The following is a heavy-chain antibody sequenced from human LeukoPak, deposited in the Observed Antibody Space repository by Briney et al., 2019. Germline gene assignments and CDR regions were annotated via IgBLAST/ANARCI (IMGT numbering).Heavy chain of an antibody. CDR1: GFTFSSYE. Sequence: GSLRLSCAASGFTFSSYEMDWVRQAPGKGLEWVSYISCSGSTIYYADSVKGRFTISRDNAKNSLYLQMNSLRAEDTAVYYCARDAPYYYGSGSLYYYYGMDVWGQGTTVTVSS. D-gene: IGHD3-10*01. V-gene: IGHV3-48*03. CDR3: ARDAPYYYGSGSLYYYYGMDV. CDR2: ISCSGSTI. J-gene: IGHJ6*02.